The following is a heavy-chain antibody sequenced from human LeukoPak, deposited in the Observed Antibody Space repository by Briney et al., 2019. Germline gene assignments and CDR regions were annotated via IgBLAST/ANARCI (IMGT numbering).Heavy chain of an antibody. CDR3: VPVYYGSGSYPH. J-gene: IGHJ4*02. CDR2: ISSNGGST. Sequence: PGGSLRLSCSASGFTFSSYAMHWVRQAPGKGLGYVSAISSNGGSTYYADSVKGRFTISRDNSKNTLYLQMSSLRAEDTAVYYCVPVYYGSGSYPHWGQGTLVTVSS. V-gene: IGHV3-64D*06. D-gene: IGHD3-10*01. CDR1: GFTFSSYA.